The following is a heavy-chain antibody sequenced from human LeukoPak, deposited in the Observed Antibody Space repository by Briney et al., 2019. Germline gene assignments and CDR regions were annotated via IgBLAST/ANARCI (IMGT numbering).Heavy chain of an antibody. D-gene: IGHD4/OR15-4a*01. V-gene: IGHV3-30*02. CDR3: AKVPDYGPNSSQYFQH. CDR1: GFNFRTYG. J-gene: IGHJ1*01. Sequence: GGSLRLSCAASGFNFRTYGMHWVRQAPGKGLEWLAIIRYDGSIKYYADSVKGRFTISRDNSKNTLYLQMNSLRAEDTAVYYCAKVPDYGPNSSQYFQHWGQGTLVTVSS. CDR2: IRYDGSIK.